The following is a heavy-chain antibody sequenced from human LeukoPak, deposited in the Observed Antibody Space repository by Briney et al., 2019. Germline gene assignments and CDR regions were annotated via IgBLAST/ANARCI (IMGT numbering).Heavy chain of an antibody. CDR2: IYYSGST. CDR1: GGSISSGDYY. Sequence: SGTLSLTCTVSGGSISSGDYYWSWIRQPPGKGLEWIGYIYYSGSTYYNPSLKSRVTISVDTSKNQFSLKLSSVTAADTAVYYCAAGTMVRGEPDYWGQGTLVNVSS. V-gene: IGHV4-30-4*08. CDR3: AAGTMVRGEPDY. J-gene: IGHJ4*02. D-gene: IGHD3-10*01.